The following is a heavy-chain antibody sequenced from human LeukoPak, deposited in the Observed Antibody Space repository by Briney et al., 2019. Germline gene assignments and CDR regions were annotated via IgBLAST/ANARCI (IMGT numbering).Heavy chain of an antibody. CDR2: INHSGST. D-gene: IGHD3-22*01. V-gene: IGHV4-34*01. Sequence: SETLSLTCAVYGGSFSGYYWTWIRQPPGKGLEWVGEINHSGSTNYNPSLKSRVTISVDTFKNQFSLKLSSVTAADTAVYYCARSSYYYDSSGYYSRLVPRYYFDYWGQGTLVTVSS. CDR3: ARSSYYYDSSGYYSRLVPRYYFDY. CDR1: GGSFSGYY. J-gene: IGHJ4*02.